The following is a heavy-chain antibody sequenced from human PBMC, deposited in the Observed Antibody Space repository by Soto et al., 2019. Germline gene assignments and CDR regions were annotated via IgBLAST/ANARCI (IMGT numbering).Heavy chain of an antibody. D-gene: IGHD3-10*01. CDR1: GGSISSSSYY. J-gene: IGHJ4*02. V-gene: IGHV4-39*01. CDR3: ARLITMVRGFDY. CDR2: IYYSGST. Sequence: QLQLQESGPGLVKPSETLSLTCTVSGGSISSSSYYWGWIRQPPGKGLEWIGSIYYSGSTYYNPSLKSRATISGDTSKNQFSLQLSSVPAADTAVYYCARLITMVRGFDYWGQGTLVTVSS.